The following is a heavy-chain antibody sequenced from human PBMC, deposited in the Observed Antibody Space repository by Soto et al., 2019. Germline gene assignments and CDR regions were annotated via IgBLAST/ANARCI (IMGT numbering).Heavy chain of an antibody. D-gene: IGHD3-22*01. CDR1: GGSISSGAYY. Sequence: SETLSLTCTVSGGSISSGAYYWSWILQQPGKGLEGIGYIYYTGSTYYNPTLKSRVTISVDTSKNQFSLKLNSVTAADTAVYYCARDVSRDYYDSSRRFDPWGQGTLVTVSS. V-gene: IGHV4-31*03. CDR2: IYYTGST. J-gene: IGHJ5*02. CDR3: ARDVSRDYYDSSRRFDP.